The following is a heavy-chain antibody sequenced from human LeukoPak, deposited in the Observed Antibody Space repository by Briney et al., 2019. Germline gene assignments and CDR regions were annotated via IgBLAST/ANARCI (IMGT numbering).Heavy chain of an antibody. CDR1: GGSISSYY. Sequence: PSETLSLTCTVSGGSISSYYWSWIRQPPGKGLAWMGYIYYSGSTNYNPSLKSRVTISVDTSKNQFSLKLSSVTAADTAVYYCARAYSSGWDYFDYWGQGTLVTVSS. CDR3: ARAYSSGWDYFDY. D-gene: IGHD6-19*01. CDR2: IYYSGST. J-gene: IGHJ4*02. V-gene: IGHV4-59*01.